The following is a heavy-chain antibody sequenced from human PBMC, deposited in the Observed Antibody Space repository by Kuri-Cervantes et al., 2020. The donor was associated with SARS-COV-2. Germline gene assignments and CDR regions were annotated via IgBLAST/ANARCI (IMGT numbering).Heavy chain of an antibody. D-gene: IGHD2-15*01. J-gene: IGHJ5*02. V-gene: IGHV4-39*01. CDR2: IYYSGST. Sequence: GSLRLSCTVSGGSISSSSYYWGRIRQPPGKGLEWIGSIYYSGSTYYNPSLKSRVTISVDTSKNQFSLKLSSVTAADTAVYYCARRVVAWFDPWGQRTLVTVSS. CDR1: GGSISSSSYY. CDR3: ARRVVAWFDP.